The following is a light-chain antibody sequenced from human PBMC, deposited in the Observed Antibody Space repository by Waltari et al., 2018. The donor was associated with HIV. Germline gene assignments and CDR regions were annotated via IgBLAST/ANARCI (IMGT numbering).Light chain of an antibody. CDR2: WSA. J-gene: IGKJ2*02. CDR1: QSVLYSSNNKNS. V-gene: IGKV4-1*01. Sequence: DIVMTQSPDSLAVSLGERGTINCKSSQSVLYSSNNKNSLTWYQQKPGQPPKLLVSWSATRESWVPDRFSGSGSGADFTLTSSALQAEDVAVYYGQQYYGTCTFGQGTKVDIK. CDR3: QQYYGTCT.